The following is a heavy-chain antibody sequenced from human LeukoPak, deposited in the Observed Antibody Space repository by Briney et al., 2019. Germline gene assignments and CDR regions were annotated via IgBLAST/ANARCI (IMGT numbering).Heavy chain of an antibody. CDR2: IIPSGGSA. CDR3: ARTLYYYDSSAYYPGAFDI. CDR1: GYTFTGYY. Sequence: GASVKVSCKASGYTFTGYYMHWVRQAPGEGLEWMGIIIPSGGSASYAQKFQGRVTMTRDTSTSTVYMELSSLRSEDTAVYYCARTLYYYDSSAYYPGAFDIWGQGTMVTVSS. D-gene: IGHD3-22*01. V-gene: IGHV1-46*01. J-gene: IGHJ3*02.